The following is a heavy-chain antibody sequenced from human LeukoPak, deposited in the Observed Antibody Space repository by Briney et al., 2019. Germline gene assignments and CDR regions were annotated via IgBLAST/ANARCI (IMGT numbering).Heavy chain of an antibody. V-gene: IGHV3-23*01. CDR1: GFTFSSYA. D-gene: IGHD1-14*01. J-gene: IGHJ6*02. CDR3: AKVGGMADYYYYYGMDV. Sequence: PGGSLRLSCAASGFTFSSYAVSWVRQAPGKGLEWVSAISGSGGSTYYADSVKGRFTISRDNSKNTLYLQMNSQRAEDTAVYYCAKVGGMADYYYYYGMDVWGQGTTVTVSS. CDR2: ISGSGGST.